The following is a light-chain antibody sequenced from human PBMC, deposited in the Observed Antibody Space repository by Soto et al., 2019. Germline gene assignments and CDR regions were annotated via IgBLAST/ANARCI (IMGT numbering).Light chain of an antibody. J-gene: IGLJ2*01. CDR3: HVWDSGTDQGV. Sequence: SYELTQPPSVSVAPGQTARITCGGTNIGIKSVHWYQQKPGQAPVLVVYDDSDRPSGIPERFSGSNSGNTATLTISRVEGGDEADYYCHVWDSGTDQGVFGGGTKVTVL. V-gene: IGLV3-21*02. CDR1: NIGIKS. CDR2: DDS.